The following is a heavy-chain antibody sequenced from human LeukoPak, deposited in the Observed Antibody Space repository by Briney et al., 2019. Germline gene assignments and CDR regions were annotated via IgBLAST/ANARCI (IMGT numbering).Heavy chain of an antibody. CDR3: ASIDYGDSTLYRYYYYYYMDV. V-gene: IGHV3-21*01. D-gene: IGHD4-17*01. CDR2: ISSSSSYI. J-gene: IGHJ6*03. Sequence: GSLRLSCAASGFTFSSYSMNWVRQAPGRGLEWVSSISSSSSYIYYADSVKGRFTISRDNAKNSLYPQMNSLRAEDTAVYYCASIDYGDSTLYRYYYYYYMDVWGKGTTVTVSS. CDR1: GFTFSSYS.